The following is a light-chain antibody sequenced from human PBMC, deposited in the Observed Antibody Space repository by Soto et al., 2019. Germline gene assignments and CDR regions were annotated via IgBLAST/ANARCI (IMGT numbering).Light chain of an antibody. Sequence: QAVLTQPASVSRSPGQSITISCTGTNSDIGPYNYVSWYQQHPGKAPKLLIYEVSHRPSGVSDRISGSKSGHTASLTISGLQAEDEADYYCASYTSTRSLGVFGGGTKLTVL. CDR2: EVS. CDR3: ASYTSTRSLGV. V-gene: IGLV2-14*01. J-gene: IGLJ2*01. CDR1: NSDIGPYNY.